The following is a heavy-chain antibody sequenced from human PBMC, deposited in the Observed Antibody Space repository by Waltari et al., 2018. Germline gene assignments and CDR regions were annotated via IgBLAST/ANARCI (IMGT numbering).Heavy chain of an antibody. D-gene: IGHD2-21*02. CDR1: GGSISGFY. J-gene: IGHJ5*02. Sequence: QVQLQESGPSLLKPSETLSLICTVSGGSISGFYWSWVRQPPGKGLDWIGYIYYTGSTNFPPPLKRRVTMLVDTSKNQFSLKVSSVTAADTAFYYCARGGGGDWEWFDPWGQGTLVTVSS. CDR2: IYYTGST. V-gene: IGHV4-59*01. CDR3: ARGGGGDWEWFDP.